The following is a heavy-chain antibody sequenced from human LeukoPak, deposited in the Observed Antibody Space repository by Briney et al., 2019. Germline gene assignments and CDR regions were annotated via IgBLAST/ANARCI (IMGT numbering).Heavy chain of an antibody. CDR2: IYPADSQT. V-gene: IGHV5-51*01. Sequence: GESLKISCKASEYRFNSYWIGWVRQMPGKGLEWMGIIYPADSQTRYSPSFQGQVTISAHKSIDTAYLQWSSLKASDTAIYYCARHQRPDYYDSSGYYYYHYMDVWGKGTAVTVSS. CDR3: ARHQRPDYYDSSGYYYYHYMDV. CDR1: EYRFNSYW. J-gene: IGHJ6*03. D-gene: IGHD3-22*01.